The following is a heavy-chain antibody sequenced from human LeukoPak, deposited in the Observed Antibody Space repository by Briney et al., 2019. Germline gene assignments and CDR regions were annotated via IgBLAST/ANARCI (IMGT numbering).Heavy chain of an antibody. D-gene: IGHD6-13*01. CDR3: AKDRSIAAGGTVSEIDN. J-gene: IGHJ4*02. Sequence: PGRSLRLSCAASGFTFSGVGMHWVRQSPGKGLEWVAVISYDESNKYYADSVKGRFTISRDNSKNTVFLQMNSLRAEDTAVYYCAKDRSIAAGGTVSEIDNWGQGTLVTVSS. CDR1: GFTFSGVG. V-gene: IGHV3-30*18. CDR2: ISYDESNK.